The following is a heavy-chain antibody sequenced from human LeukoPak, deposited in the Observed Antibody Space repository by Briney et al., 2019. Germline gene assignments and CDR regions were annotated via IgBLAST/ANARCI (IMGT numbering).Heavy chain of an antibody. CDR2: IYTSGST. J-gene: IGHJ2*01. D-gene: IGHD4-17*01. Sequence: SETLSLTCTVSGGSISSYYWSWIRQPAGKGLEWIGRIYTSGSTNYNPSLKSRVTMSVDTSKNQLSLKLSSVTAADTAVYYCARDHLTTDAWYFDLWGRGTLVTVSS. V-gene: IGHV4-4*07. CDR3: ARDHLTTDAWYFDL. CDR1: GGSISSYY.